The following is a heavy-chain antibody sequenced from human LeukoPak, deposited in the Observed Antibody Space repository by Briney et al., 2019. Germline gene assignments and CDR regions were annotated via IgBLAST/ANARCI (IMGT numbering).Heavy chain of an antibody. Sequence: GGSLRLSCAASGFTFSSYAMSWVRQAPGKGLEWVSAISGSGGSTYYADSVKGRFTISRDNSKNTLYLQMNSLRAEDTAVYYCAKDQGGCSSTSCYARGVGDSWGQGTLVTVSS. CDR1: GFTFSSYA. D-gene: IGHD2-2*01. V-gene: IGHV3-23*01. J-gene: IGHJ4*02. CDR3: AKDQGGCSSTSCYARGVGDS. CDR2: ISGSGGST.